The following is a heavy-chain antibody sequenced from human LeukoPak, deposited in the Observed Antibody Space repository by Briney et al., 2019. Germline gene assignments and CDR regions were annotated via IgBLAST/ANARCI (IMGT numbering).Heavy chain of an antibody. D-gene: IGHD7-27*01. CDR1: GFTFSSYS. Sequence: GGSLRLSCAASGFTFSSYSMNWVRQAPGKGLEWVSYISSSSNTIYYADSVKGRFTISIDNAKNTLYLQMNSLRAEDTAVYYCVRDLNWGLGFDYWGQGTLVTVSS. V-gene: IGHV3-48*04. J-gene: IGHJ4*02. CDR2: ISSSSNTI. CDR3: VRDLNWGLGFDY.